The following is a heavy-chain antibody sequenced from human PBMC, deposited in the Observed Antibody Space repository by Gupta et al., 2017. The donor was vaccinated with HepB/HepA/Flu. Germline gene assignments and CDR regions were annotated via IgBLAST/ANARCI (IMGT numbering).Heavy chain of an antibody. CDR1: GFSLSDNY. Sequence: EVQLVESGGALVQPGGSLRLSCAASGFSLSDNYMDWVRQAPGKGLEWVGRTRNKAQRYSTEYAASVKGRFTISRDDSKNSLYLQMNSLKTEDTAVYFCARAYNWNDRGHYNMGVWGQGTTVTVSS. D-gene: IGHD1-1*01. V-gene: IGHV3-72*01. CDR2: TRNKAQRYST. J-gene: IGHJ6*02. CDR3: ARAYNWNDRGHYNMGV.